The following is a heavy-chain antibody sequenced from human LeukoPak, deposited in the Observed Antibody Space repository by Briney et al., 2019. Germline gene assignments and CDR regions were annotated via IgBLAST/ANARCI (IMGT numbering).Heavy chain of an antibody. CDR2: IIPIFGTA. Sequence: SVKVSCNASGGTFSSYAISWVRQAPGQGLEWMGGIIPIFGTANYAQKFQGRVTITADKSTSTAYMELSSLRSEDTAVYYCARDSELNFDDAFDIWGQGTMVTVSS. CDR3: ARDSELNFDDAFDI. CDR1: GGTFSSYA. V-gene: IGHV1-69*06. D-gene: IGHD1-26*01. J-gene: IGHJ3*02.